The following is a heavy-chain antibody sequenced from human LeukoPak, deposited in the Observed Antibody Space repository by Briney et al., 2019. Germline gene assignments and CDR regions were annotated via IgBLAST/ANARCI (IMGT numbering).Heavy chain of an antibody. V-gene: IGHV4-61*01. Sequence: SETLSLTCTVSGYSISSGYYWGWIRQPPGRGLEWIGYIYYSGSTNYNPSLKSRVTISVDTSKNQFSLKLTSVTAADTAVYYCARDPPDYGDYVYYYYYYMDVWGKGTTVTVSS. CDR3: ARDPPDYGDYVYYYYYYMDV. J-gene: IGHJ6*03. CDR1: GYSISSGYY. D-gene: IGHD4-17*01. CDR2: IYYSGST.